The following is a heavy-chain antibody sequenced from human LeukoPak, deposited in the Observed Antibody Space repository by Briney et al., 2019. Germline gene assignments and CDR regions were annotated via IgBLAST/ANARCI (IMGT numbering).Heavy chain of an antibody. CDR1: GFTFSNYG. CDR2: IRYDGSNK. V-gene: IGHV3-30*02. CDR3: AKGNKHYYYYSMDV. Sequence: PGGSLRLSCAASGFTFSNYGMHWVRQAPGKGLEWVAFIRYDGSNKYYADSVKGRFTISRDNSKNTLYLQMNSLRAEDTAVYYRAKGNKHYYYYSMDVWGKGTTVTVSS. D-gene: IGHD1/OR15-1a*01. J-gene: IGHJ6*03.